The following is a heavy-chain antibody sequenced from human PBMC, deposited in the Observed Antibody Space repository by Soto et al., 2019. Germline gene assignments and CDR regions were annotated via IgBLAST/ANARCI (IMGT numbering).Heavy chain of an antibody. CDR1: GGSFSGYY. J-gene: IGHJ4*02. D-gene: IGHD3-22*01. CDR3: ARTNTYYYDSSGYYYPFDY. Sequence: SETLSLTCAVYGGSFSGYYWSWIRQPPGKGLEWIGEINHSGSTNYNPSLKSRVTISVDTSKNQFSLKLSSVTAADTAVYYCARTNTYYYDSSGYYYPFDYWGQGTLVTVSS. V-gene: IGHV4-34*01. CDR2: INHSGST.